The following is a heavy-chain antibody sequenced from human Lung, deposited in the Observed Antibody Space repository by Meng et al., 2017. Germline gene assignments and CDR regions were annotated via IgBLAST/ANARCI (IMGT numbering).Heavy chain of an antibody. J-gene: IGHJ3*02. CDR3: ARGDAFDI. V-gene: IGHV3-53*01. Sequence: GESLKISCAASGFTVSSNYMSWVRQAPGKGLEWVSVIYSGGSTYYADSVKGRFTISRDNSKNTLYLQMNSLRAVDTAVYYCARGDAFDIWGQGTMVTVSS. CDR1: GFTVSSNY. CDR2: IYSGGST.